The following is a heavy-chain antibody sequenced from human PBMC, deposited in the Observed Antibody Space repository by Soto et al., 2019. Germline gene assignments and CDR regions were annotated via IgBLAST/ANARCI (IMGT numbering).Heavy chain of an antibody. J-gene: IGHJ4*02. CDR3: ARQSVVLRYFDWLLPIDY. V-gene: IGHV4-39*01. D-gene: IGHD3-9*01. Sequence: QLQLQESGPGLVKPSETLSLTCTVSGGSISSSSYYWGWIRQPPGKGLEWIGSIYYSGSTYYNPSLKSRVTISVDTSKNQFALKLSSVTAADTAVYYGARQSVVLRYFDWLLPIDYWGQGTLVTVSS. CDR2: IYYSGST. CDR1: GGSISSSSYY.